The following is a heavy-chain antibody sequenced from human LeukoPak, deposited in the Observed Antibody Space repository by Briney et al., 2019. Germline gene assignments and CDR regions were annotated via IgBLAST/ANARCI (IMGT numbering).Heavy chain of an antibody. CDR2: MYYSGST. J-gene: IGHJ5*02. CDR3: ARPYYYDSRIDP. V-gene: IGHV4-30-4*01. CDR1: GGSITSGDYY. Sequence: NPSETLSRTCTVSGGSITSGDYYWSWIRQPPGKGLEWIAYMYYSGSTYYNPSLKSRVTMSADTSKNQFSLKLSSVTAADTAVYYCARPYYYDSRIDPWGQGTLVTVSS. D-gene: IGHD3-22*01.